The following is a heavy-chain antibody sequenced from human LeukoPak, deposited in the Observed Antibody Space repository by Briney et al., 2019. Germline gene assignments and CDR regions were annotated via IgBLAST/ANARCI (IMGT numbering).Heavy chain of an antibody. D-gene: IGHD1-1*01. J-gene: IGHJ4*02. CDR1: GGSISGSSYY. Sequence: SETLSLTCTVSGGSISGSSYYWDWIRQPPGKGLEWIGTIFHSGSTYYNPSLKSRVTVSLDLSENQFSLRLNSVTAADTAVYFCARSRTSHQLIPYYFDSWGQGTLVTVSP. CDR2: IFHSGST. V-gene: IGHV4-39*01. CDR3: ARSRTSHQLIPYYFDS.